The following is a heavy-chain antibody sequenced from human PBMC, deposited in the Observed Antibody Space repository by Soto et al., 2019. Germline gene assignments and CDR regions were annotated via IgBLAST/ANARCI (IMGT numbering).Heavy chain of an antibody. Sequence: GASVKVSCKASGGTFDNYAVSWVRQAPGQGLEWMGGIIPMFETVNYAQRFQGRLTIAADESTSTAYMELTSLTSADTAIYFCARGLRTGNYGTDVWGQGTTVTVSS. CDR1: GGTFDNYA. CDR3: ARGLRTGNYGTDV. V-gene: IGHV1-69*13. D-gene: IGHD2-15*01. J-gene: IGHJ6*02. CDR2: IIPMFETV.